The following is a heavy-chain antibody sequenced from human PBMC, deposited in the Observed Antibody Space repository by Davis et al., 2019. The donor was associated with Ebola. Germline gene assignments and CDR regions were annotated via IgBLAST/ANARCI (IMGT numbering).Heavy chain of an antibody. CDR2: INYSGST. CDR3: ARDRKQYYDFWSGYSYGMDV. CDR1: GGSFSGHY. Sequence: SETLSLTCAVYGGSFSGHYWSWIRQPPGKGLEWIGEINYSGSTNYDPSLKSRVTISVDTSKSQFSLKVSSVTAADTAVYYCARDRKQYYDFWSGYSYGMDVWGQGTTVTVSS. J-gene: IGHJ6*02. D-gene: IGHD3-3*01. V-gene: IGHV4-34*01.